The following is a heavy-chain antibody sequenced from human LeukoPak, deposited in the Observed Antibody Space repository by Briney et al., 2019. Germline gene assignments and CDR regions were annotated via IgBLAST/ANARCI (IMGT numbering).Heavy chain of an antibody. CDR2: IYSGGST. V-gene: IGHV3-53*01. J-gene: IGHJ4*02. D-gene: IGHD3-10*01. CDR1: GFTVSSNY. CDR3: ARAIHYYGSGPDY. Sequence: GGSLRLSCAASGFTVSSNYMSWVRQAPGKGLEWVSVIYSGGSTYYADSVKGRFTISRDNSKNTLYLQMNSLRAEDTAVYYCARAIHYYGSGPDYWGQGTLVTVSS.